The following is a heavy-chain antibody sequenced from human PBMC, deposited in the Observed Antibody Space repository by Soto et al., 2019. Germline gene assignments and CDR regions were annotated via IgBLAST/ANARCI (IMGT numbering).Heavy chain of an antibody. V-gene: IGHV3-33*01. D-gene: IGHD2-2*02. CDR3: ARDDIVVVPAAIKDYYYSMDV. J-gene: IGHJ6*02. CDR2: IWGDGSNK. Sequence: PGGSLRLSCAASGFTFSSYGMHWVRQAPGKGLEWVAVIWGDGSNKYYADSVKGRFTISRDNSKNTLYLQMNSLRADDTAVYYYARDDIVVVPAAIKDYYYSMDVWGQGTTVTVSS. CDR1: GFTFSSYG.